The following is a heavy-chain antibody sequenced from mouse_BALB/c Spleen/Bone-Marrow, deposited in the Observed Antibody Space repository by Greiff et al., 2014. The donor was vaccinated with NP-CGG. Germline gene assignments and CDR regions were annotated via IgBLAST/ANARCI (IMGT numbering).Heavy chain of an antibody. J-gene: IGHJ3*01. D-gene: IGHD2-1*01. CDR1: GYTFTDYA. V-gene: IGHV1-67*01. CDR3: ARERGNYGFSY. CDR2: ISTYYGDA. Sequence: QVQLQQSGAELVRPGVSVKISCKGSGYTFTDYAMHWVKQSHAKSLEWIGVISTYYGDASYNQKFKGKVTMTVDKSSSTAYMELARLTSEDSAIYYCARERGNYGFSYWGQGTLVTVSA.